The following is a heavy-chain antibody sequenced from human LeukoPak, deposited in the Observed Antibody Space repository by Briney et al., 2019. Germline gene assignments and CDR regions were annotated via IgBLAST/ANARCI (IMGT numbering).Heavy chain of an antibody. J-gene: IGHJ5*02. V-gene: IGHV3-48*03. Sequence: GGSLRLSCAASGFTFSSYEMNWVRQAPGKGLEWVSYISSSGSTIYYADSVKGRFTISKDNAKNSLYLQMNSLRAEDTAVYYCARVGAAAAKFDPWGQGTLVTVSS. D-gene: IGHD6-13*01. CDR3: ARVGAAAAKFDP. CDR2: ISSSGSTI. CDR1: GFTFSSYE.